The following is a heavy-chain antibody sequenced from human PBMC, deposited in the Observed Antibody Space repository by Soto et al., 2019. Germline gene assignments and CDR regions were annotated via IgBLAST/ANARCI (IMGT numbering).Heavy chain of an antibody. D-gene: IGHD3-10*01. V-gene: IGHV3-30-3*01. CDR2: ISHDGSIK. J-gene: IGHJ4*02. CDR3: ARSSGVSTPDFDY. Sequence: GGSLRLSCAASGFTFSSYAIHWVRQAPGKGLEWVAVISHDGSIKYYTDSVKGRFTISRDNSLHTVYLQMNSLGPEDTAVYFCARSSGVSTPDFDYWGQGALVTVSS. CDR1: GFTFSSYA.